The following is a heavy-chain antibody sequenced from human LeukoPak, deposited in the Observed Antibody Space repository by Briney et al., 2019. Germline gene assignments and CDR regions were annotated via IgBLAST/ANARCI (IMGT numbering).Heavy chain of an antibody. J-gene: IGHJ6*02. CDR1: GGSFSGYY. CDR2: INHSGST. CDR3: ARGERYSSSWYRVAYYYGMDV. Sequence: SETLSLTCAVYGGSFSGYYSSWIRQPPGKGLEWIGEINHSGSTNYNPSLKSRVTISVDTSKNQFSLKLSSVTAADTAVYYCARGERYSSSWYRVAYYYGMDVWGQGTTVTVSS. D-gene: IGHD6-13*01. V-gene: IGHV4-34*01.